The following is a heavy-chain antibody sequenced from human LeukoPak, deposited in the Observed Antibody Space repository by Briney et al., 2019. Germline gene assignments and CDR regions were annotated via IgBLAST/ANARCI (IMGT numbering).Heavy chain of an antibody. Sequence: GGSLRLSCAASGFTVSSNYMSWVRQAPGKGLEWLSSITSSSNYIYYADSVKGRFTISRDNVQNSLYLQMSSLRAEDTAMYYCARDRGYFDNWGQGTLVTVSS. CDR3: ARDRGYFDN. CDR1: GFTVSSNY. CDR2: ITSSSNYI. V-gene: IGHV3-21*01. J-gene: IGHJ4*02.